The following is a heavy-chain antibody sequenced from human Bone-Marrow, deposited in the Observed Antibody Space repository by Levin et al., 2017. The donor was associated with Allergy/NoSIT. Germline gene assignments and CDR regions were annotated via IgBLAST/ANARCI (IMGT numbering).Heavy chain of an antibody. CDR1: GFTFDDYA. CDR3: GTKAVYSSGWSPSY. Sequence: GGSLRLSCAASGFTFDDYAMHWVRQAPGKGLEWVSGISWNSGSIGYADSVKGRFTISRDNAKNSLYLQMNSLRAEDTALYYCGTKAVYSSGWSPSYWGQGTLVTVSS. V-gene: IGHV3-9*01. D-gene: IGHD6-19*01. CDR2: ISWNSGSI. J-gene: IGHJ4*02.